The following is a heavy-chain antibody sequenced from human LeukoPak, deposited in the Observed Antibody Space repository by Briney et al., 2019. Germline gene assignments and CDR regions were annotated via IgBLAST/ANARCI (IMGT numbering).Heavy chain of an antibody. V-gene: IGHV4-39*07. D-gene: IGHD1-14*01. CDR3: ARGRMGDC. CDR1: GGSISSSSYY. J-gene: IGHJ4*02. CDR2: INHSGST. Sequence: SETLSLTCTVSGGSISSSSYYWSWIRQPPGKGLEWIGEINHSGSTNYNPSLKSRATISVDTSKNQFSLKLSSVTAADTAVYYCARGRMGDCWGQGTLVTVSS.